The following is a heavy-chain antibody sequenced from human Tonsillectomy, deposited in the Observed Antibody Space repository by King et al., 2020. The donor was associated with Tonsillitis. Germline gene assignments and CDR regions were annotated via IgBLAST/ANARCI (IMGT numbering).Heavy chain of an antibody. J-gene: IGHJ4*02. CDR1: GYTFTGHN. CDR2: INTSGGGT. Sequence: QLVQSGAEVKKPGASVKVSCKASGYTFTGHNMHWVRQAPGQGLEWVGIINTSGGGTFYAQTFQGRVTMTRDTSTSTVYMELSSLTSQDTAVYYCARDENTVTTIASWSQGTQVTVSS. D-gene: IGHD4-17*01. V-gene: IGHV1-46*01. CDR3: ARDENTVTTIAS.